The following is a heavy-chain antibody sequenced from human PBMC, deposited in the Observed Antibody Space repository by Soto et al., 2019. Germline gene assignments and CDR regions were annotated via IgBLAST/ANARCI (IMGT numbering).Heavy chain of an antibody. D-gene: IGHD2-2*01. CDR3: GRVRYCSSTSCYGPADYYYYGMDV. Sequence: ASVTVSCKASGYTFTSYAMHWVRQAPGQRLEWMGWINAGNGNTKYSQKFQGRVTITRDTSASTAYMELSSLRSEDTAVYYCGRVRYCSSTSCYGPADYYYYGMDVWGQGTTVTVSS. CDR1: GYTFTSYA. J-gene: IGHJ6*02. CDR2: INAGNGNT. V-gene: IGHV1-3*01.